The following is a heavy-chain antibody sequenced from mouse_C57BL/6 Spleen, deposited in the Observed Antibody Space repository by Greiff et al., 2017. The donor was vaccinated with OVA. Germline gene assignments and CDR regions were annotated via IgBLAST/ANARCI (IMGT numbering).Heavy chain of an antibody. CDR2: ISSGSSTI. CDR1: GFTFSDYG. CDR3: ARRTGTGWFAY. D-gene: IGHD4-1*01. V-gene: IGHV5-17*01. J-gene: IGHJ3*01. Sequence: EVQRVESGGGLVKPGGSLKLSCAASGFTFSDYGMHWVRQAPEKGLEWVAYISSGSSTIYYADTVKGRFTISRDNAKNTLFLQMTSLRSEDTAMYYCARRTGTGWFAYWGQGTLVTVSA.